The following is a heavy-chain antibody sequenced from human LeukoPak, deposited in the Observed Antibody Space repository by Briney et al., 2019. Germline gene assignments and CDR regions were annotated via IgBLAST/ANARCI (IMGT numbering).Heavy chain of an antibody. CDR1: GYTFTSYG. J-gene: IGHJ4*02. V-gene: IGHV1-18*01. D-gene: IGHD2-8*01. Sequence: GASVKVSCKASGYTFTSYGISWVRQAPGQGLEWMGWISAYNGNTNYAQKLQGRVTMTTDISTSTGYMELRSLRSDDTAVYYCARDSLMVYAIDPHDYWGQGTLVTVSS. CDR3: ARDSLMVYAIDPHDY. CDR2: ISAYNGNT.